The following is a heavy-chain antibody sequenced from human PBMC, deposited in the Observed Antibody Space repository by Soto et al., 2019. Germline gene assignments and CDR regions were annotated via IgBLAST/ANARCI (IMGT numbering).Heavy chain of an antibody. Sequence: QVQLVESGGGVVQPGRSLRLSCAASGFTFSSYGMHWVRQAPGKGLEWVAVISYDGSNKYYADSVKGRFTIARDNSKNALYLQTNSLRAEDTAVYYCAKEKKSRRPPSLDYWGQGTLVTVSS. CDR1: GFTFSSYG. J-gene: IGHJ4*02. CDR3: AKEKKSRRPPSLDY. D-gene: IGHD6-6*01. V-gene: IGHV3-30*18. CDR2: ISYDGSNK.